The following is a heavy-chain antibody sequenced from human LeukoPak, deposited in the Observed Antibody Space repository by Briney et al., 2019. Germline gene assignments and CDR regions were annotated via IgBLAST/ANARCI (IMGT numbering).Heavy chain of an antibody. J-gene: IGHJ4*02. Sequence: GESLKISCKGSGHSFTSYWIAWVRQMPGKGLEWMGRIDPADSHIDYSPSFQGHVTISADKSITTTYLQWSSLRSSDTAIYYCALSGGDYWGQGTLVTVSS. D-gene: IGHD1-26*01. CDR3: ALSGGDY. V-gene: IGHV5-10-1*01. CDR2: IDPADSHI. CDR1: GHSFTSYW.